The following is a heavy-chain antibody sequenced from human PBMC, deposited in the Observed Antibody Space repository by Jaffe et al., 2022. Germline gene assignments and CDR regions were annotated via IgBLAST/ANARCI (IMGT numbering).Heavy chain of an antibody. Sequence: QVQLVQSGAEVKKPGASVKVSCKVSGYTLTELSMHWVRQAPGKGLEWMGGFDPEDGETIYAQKFQGRVTMTEDTSTDTAYMELSSLRSEDTAVYYCATGYCSSTSCYKNYYYYYYMDVWGKGTTVTVSS. CDR2: FDPEDGET. D-gene: IGHD2-2*01. CDR3: ATGYCSSTSCYKNYYYYYYMDV. V-gene: IGHV1-24*01. CDR1: GYTLTELS. J-gene: IGHJ6*03.